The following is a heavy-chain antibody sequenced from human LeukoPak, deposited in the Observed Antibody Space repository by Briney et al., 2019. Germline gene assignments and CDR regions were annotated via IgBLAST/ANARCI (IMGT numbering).Heavy chain of an antibody. CDR3: AKDHEYSSSTGRPPFDY. CDR1: GFTFSSYA. D-gene: IGHD6-6*01. V-gene: IGHV3-23*01. Sequence: GGSLRLSCAASGFTFSSYAMSWVRQAPGKGLEWVSAISGSGGSTYYADSVKGRFTTSRDNSKNTLYLQTNSLRAEDTAVYYCAKDHEYSSSTGRPPFDYWGQGTLVTVSS. J-gene: IGHJ4*02. CDR2: ISGSGGST.